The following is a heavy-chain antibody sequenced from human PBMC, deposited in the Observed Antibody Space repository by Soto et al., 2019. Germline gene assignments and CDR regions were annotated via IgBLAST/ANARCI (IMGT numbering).Heavy chain of an antibody. CDR1: DDSINSDKYY. V-gene: IGHV4-39*01. CDR3: ATRAADYDFFSGYYSYYYHMDV. CDR2: IYYRGNA. J-gene: IGHJ6*03. Sequence: SETLSLTCSVSDDSINSDKYYWGWIRQPPGKGLEWIGSIYYRGNAYYNPSLQTRVTISLDKSKNQFSLKLNSVTAADSAVYYCATRAADYDFFSGYYSYYYHMDVWGKGTTVTGSS. D-gene: IGHD3-3*01.